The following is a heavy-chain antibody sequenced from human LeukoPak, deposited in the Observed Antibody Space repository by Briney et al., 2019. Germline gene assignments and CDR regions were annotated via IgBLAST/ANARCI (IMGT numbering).Heavy chain of an antibody. CDR1: GFTFSDYY. J-gene: IGHJ5*02. V-gene: IGHV3-11*01. CDR2: ISSSGSTI. Sequence: GGSLRLSCAASGFTFSDYYMSWIRQAPGKGLEWVSYISSSGSTIYYADSVKGLFTISRDNAKNSLYLQMNSLRAEDTAVYYCARDPYGSGSYYNWFDPWGQGTLVTVSS. D-gene: IGHD3-10*01. CDR3: ARDPYGSGSYYNWFDP.